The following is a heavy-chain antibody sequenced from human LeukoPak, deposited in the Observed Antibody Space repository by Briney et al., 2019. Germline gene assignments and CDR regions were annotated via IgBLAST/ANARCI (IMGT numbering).Heavy chain of an antibody. V-gene: IGHV3-64D*09. J-gene: IGHJ4*02. Sequence: GGSLRLSCSASGFTLSSHALHWVRQAPGKGLEYVSGLSHNGGNTYYADSVKGRFTISRDNSRNTLYLQMSSLRDADTAVCYCVKNDYGSGGYLELDHWGQGTLVTVSS. CDR1: GFTLSSHA. CDR3: VKNDYGSGGYLELDH. D-gene: IGHD3-10*01. CDR2: LSHNGGNT.